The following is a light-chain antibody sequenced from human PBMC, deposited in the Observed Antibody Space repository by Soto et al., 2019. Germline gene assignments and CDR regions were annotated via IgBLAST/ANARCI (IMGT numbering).Light chain of an antibody. J-gene: IGLJ3*02. Sequence: QSVLPQPPSVSAAPGQKVTISFSGSSSNIGNSYITWYQQLPGAAPKLLIYESNKRPSGIPDRFSGSQSGTSATLGITGLQTGDEADYYCATWDSSLSAWVFGGGTKVTVL. CDR3: ATWDSSLSAWV. V-gene: IGLV1-51*02. CDR2: ESN. CDR1: SSNIGNSY.